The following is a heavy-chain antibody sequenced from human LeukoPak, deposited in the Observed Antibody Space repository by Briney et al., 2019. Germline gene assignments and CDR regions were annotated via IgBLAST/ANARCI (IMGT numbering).Heavy chain of an antibody. V-gene: IGHV1-69*05. CDR3: ASLAYCGGDCYPYYFDY. D-gene: IGHD2-21*02. Sequence: SVKVSCKASGGTFISYAISWVRQAPGQGLEWMGGIIPIFGTANYAQKFQGRVTITTDESTSTAYMELSSLRSEDTAVYYCASLAYCGGDCYPYYFDYWGQGTLVTVSS. J-gene: IGHJ4*02. CDR2: IIPIFGTA. CDR1: GGTFISYA.